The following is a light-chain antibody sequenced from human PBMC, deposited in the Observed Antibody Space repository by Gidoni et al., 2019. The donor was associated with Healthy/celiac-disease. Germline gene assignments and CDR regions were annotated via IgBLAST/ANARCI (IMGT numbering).Light chain of an antibody. CDR1: QSISSW. V-gene: IGKV1-5*03. CDR2: KAS. J-gene: IGKJ4*01. Sequence: DIQMTQSPSTLSASVGDRVTITCRASQSISSWLAWYQQKPGKAPKLLFYKASSLESGVPSRFSGSGSGTEFTLTISSLQPDDFATYYCQQYNSPSSTFGGGTKVEIK. CDR3: QQYNSPSST.